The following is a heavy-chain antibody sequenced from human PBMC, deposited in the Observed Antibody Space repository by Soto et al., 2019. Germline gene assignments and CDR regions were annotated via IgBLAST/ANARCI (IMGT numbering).Heavy chain of an antibody. CDR1: GFTFSSYG. V-gene: IGHV3-30*18. J-gene: IGHJ4*02. CDR3: AKDGFDY. Sequence: GGSLRLSCAASGFTFSSYGMHWVRPAPGKGLEWVAVISYDGSNKYYADSVKGRFTISRDNSKNTLYLQMNSLRAEDTAVYYCAKDGFDYWGQGTLVTVSS. CDR2: ISYDGSNK.